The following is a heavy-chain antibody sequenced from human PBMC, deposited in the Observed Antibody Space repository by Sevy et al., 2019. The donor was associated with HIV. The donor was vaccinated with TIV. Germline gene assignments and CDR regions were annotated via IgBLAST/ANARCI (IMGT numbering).Heavy chain of an antibody. CDR3: ARRGIQLRGSDSFYYGLDV. J-gene: IGHJ6*02. V-gene: IGHV5-51*01. D-gene: IGHD1-1*01. Sequence: GESLKISCKGSGYSFSTYWIAWVRQMPGKGLELMGLIFPGDSDTRYSPSFQGQVTISADKSIRTSYLQWNSLKASDTATYYCARRGIQLRGSDSFYYGLDVWGQGTTVTVSS. CDR1: GYSFSTYW. CDR2: IFPGDSDT.